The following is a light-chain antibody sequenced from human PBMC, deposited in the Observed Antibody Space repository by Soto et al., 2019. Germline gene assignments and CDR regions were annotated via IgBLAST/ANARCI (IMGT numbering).Light chain of an antibody. J-gene: IGKJ1*01. CDR2: KVS. Sequence: VLTQTALSSPVTLGQSASISCRSSHGLVHSSGNTYLSWLHQRPGQPPSLLFFKVSERFAGAPDRFSASGAGTHFTLTISSVEAGDVGVYYCLQSTHFPCTFGQGTKVEV. CDR3: LQSTHFPCT. CDR1: HGLVHSSGNTY. V-gene: IGKV2-24*01.